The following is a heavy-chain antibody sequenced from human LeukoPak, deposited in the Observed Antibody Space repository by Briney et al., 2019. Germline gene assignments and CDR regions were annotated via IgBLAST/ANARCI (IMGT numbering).Heavy chain of an antibody. V-gene: IGHV4-39*01. CDR2: IYHSGSS. Sequence: SETLSLTCTVSGVSISSSSYYWGWIRQPPAKGLEWIASIYHSGSSYYSPSFKSRVTISVDTSKNQFSLKVSSVAAEDTALYYCARRGYYDSNGQYYFDFWGRGTLVTVSS. D-gene: IGHD3-22*01. CDR3: ARRGYYDSNGQYYFDF. J-gene: IGHJ4*02. CDR1: GVSISSSSYY.